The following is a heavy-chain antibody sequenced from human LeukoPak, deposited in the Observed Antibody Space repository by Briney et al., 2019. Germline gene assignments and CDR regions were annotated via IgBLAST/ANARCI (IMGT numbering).Heavy chain of an antibody. Sequence: ASVKVSCKASGYTFTGYYMHWVRQAPGQGLEWMGWINPNSGNTNYAQRFQGRVTMTRDTSTSTVYMELSSLRSEDTAMYYCARDRTHYYESSGYYSRWEYWGQGTLVTVSS. CDR3: ARDRTHYYESSGYYSRWEY. J-gene: IGHJ4*02. V-gene: IGHV1-2*02. CDR1: GYTFTGYY. D-gene: IGHD3-22*01. CDR2: INPNSGNT.